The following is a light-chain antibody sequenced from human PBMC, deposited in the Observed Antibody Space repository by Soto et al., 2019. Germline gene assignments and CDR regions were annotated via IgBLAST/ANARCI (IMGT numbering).Light chain of an antibody. CDR3: QQYDNLQT. CDR2: DAS. CDR1: QDISNY. V-gene: IGKV1-33*01. Sequence: DIQMTQSPSSLSASVGDRVTITCHASQDISNYLNWYQQKPVKAPKLLIYDASNLETGVPSRFSGSGSGTDFTFTISSLQPEDIETYYCQQYDNLQTFGQGTKVDIK. J-gene: IGKJ1*01.